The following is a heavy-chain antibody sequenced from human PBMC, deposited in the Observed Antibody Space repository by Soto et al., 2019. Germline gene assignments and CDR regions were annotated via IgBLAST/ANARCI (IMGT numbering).Heavy chain of an antibody. CDR1: GDSVSSNSAA. Sequence: SQTLSLTCAISGDSVSSNSAAWNWIRQSPSRGLEWLGRTYYRSKWYNDYAVSVKSRITINPDTSKDQFSLQLNSVTPEDTAVYYCARERGIAAEYYYYYYGMDVWGQGTTVTVSS. D-gene: IGHD6-13*01. V-gene: IGHV6-1*01. J-gene: IGHJ6*02. CDR2: TYYRSKWYN. CDR3: ARERGIAAEYYYYYYGMDV.